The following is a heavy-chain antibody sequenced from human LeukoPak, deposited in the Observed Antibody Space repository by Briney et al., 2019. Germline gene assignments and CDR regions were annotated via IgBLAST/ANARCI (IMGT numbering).Heavy chain of an antibody. D-gene: IGHD3-10*01. V-gene: IGHV3-21*01. CDR3: ARDRGGLYGSGSYPGHYFDY. Sequence: GGSLRLSCAASGFTFSSYSMNWVRQAPGKGLEWVSSISSSSSYIYYADSVKGRFTISRDNAKNSLYLQMNSLRAEDTAVCYCARDRGGLYGSGSYPGHYFDYWGQGTLVTVSS. CDR2: ISSSSSYI. CDR1: GFTFSSYS. J-gene: IGHJ4*02.